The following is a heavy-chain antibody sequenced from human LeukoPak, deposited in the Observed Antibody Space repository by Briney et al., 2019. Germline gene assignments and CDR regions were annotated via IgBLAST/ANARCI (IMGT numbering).Heavy chain of an antibody. J-gene: IGHJ4*02. Sequence: PSETLSLTCTVSGGSISSYYWSWIRQPPGKGLEWIGSIYYSVTTYYNPSLKSRVTISVDASKNQFSLKLSSVTAADTAVYYCAGERGNFDYWGQGTLVTVSS. V-gene: IGHV4-59*04. CDR3: AGERGNFDY. CDR2: IYYSVTT. D-gene: IGHD3-10*01. CDR1: GGSISSYY.